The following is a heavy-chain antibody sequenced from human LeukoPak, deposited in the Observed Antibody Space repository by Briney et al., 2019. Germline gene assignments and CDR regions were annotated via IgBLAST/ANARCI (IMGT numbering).Heavy chain of an antibody. V-gene: IGHV4-34*01. CDR2: INHSGST. CDR1: GGSFSGYY. CDR3: ARPRYHSSSRSGFDP. J-gene: IGHJ5*02. D-gene: IGHD6-13*01. Sequence: SETLSLTCAVYGGSFSGYYWSWIRQPPGKGLEWIGEINHSGSTNYNPSLKSRVTISVDTSKNQFSLKLSSVTAADTAVYYCARPRYHSSSRSGFDPWGQGTLVTVSS.